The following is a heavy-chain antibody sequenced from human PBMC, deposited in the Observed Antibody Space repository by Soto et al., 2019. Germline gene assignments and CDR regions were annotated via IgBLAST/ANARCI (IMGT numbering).Heavy chain of an antibody. V-gene: IGHV4-4*02. Sequence: QVQLQESGPGLVKPSGTLSLTCAVSVDSISSSKCWSWVRQPPGKGLEWIGEIYHSGSTKYNPSLKSRVIISVDKPTNQLSLKLRSVTDADTAVYYCARAESQQQRDYWGQGTLVTVSS. J-gene: IGHJ4*02. CDR3: ARAESQQQRDY. D-gene: IGHD6-13*01. CDR1: VDSISSSKC. CDR2: IYHSGST.